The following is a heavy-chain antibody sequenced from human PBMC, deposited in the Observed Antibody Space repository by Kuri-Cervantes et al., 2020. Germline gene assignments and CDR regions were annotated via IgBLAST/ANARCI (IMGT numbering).Heavy chain of an antibody. Sequence: SCTFSDGSISSGGYYWSWIRQHPGKGLEWIGEIYNSGSTNYNPSLKSRVTISVDKSKNQFSLKLSSVTAADTAVYYCAREMITFGGAGGAFDIWGQGTMVTVSS. CDR3: AREMITFGGAGGAFDI. V-gene: IGHV4-31*02. D-gene: IGHD3-16*01. J-gene: IGHJ3*02. CDR1: DGSISSGGYY. CDR2: IYNSGST.